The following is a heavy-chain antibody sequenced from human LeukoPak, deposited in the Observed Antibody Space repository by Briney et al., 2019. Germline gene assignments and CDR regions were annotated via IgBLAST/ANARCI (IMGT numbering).Heavy chain of an antibody. CDR2: IRSKAYGGTT. CDR1: GFTFGDYA. Sequence: PGRSLRLSCTASGFTFGDYAMSWVRQAPGKGLEWVGFIRSKAYGGTTEYAASVKGRFTISRDDSKSIAYLQMNSLKTEDTAVYYCTFPYCGGDCYDSDAFDIWGQGTMVTVSS. CDR3: TFPYCGGDCYDSDAFDI. J-gene: IGHJ3*02. V-gene: IGHV3-49*04. D-gene: IGHD2-21*02.